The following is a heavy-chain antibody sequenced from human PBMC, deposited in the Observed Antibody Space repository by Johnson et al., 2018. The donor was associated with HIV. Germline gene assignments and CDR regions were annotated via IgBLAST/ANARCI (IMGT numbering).Heavy chain of an antibody. V-gene: IGHV3-66*02. CDR1: GFTVSSNY. Sequence: VQLVESGGGLVQPGGSLRLSCAASGFTVSSNYMSWVRQAPGKGLEWVSLIYSGSSTYHVDSVKGRFTISRDNSKNTLFLQINSLRAEDTAVYYCARSFRTIAARPDAFDIWGQGTMVTVSS. CDR3: ARSFRTIAARPDAFDI. J-gene: IGHJ3*02. D-gene: IGHD6-6*01. CDR2: IYSGSST.